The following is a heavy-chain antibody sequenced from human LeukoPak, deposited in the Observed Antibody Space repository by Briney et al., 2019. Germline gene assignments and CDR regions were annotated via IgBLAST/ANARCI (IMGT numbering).Heavy chain of an antibody. CDR2: FDPEDGET. CDR3: ATTPRRVGATKVHDY. V-gene: IGHV1-24*01. J-gene: IGHJ4*02. D-gene: IGHD1-26*01. CDR1: GYTLTELS. Sequence: ASVKVSCKVSGYTLTELSMHWVRQAPGKGLEWMGGFDPEDGETIYAQEFQGRVTMTEDTSTDTAYMELSSLRSEDTAVYYCATTPRRVGATKVHDYWGQGTLVTVSS.